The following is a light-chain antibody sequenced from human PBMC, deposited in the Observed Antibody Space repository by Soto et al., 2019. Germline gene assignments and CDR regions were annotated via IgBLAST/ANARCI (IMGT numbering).Light chain of an antibody. CDR2: DVT. J-gene: IGLJ1*01. CDR3: CSYAGTYTFYV. V-gene: IGLV2-11*01. CDR1: SSDAGGYYY. Sequence: QSVLTQPRSVSGSPGQSVTISCTGTSSDAGGYYYISWYQQHPGKAPKLMIYDVTKRPSGVPDRFSASKSGITASLTISGLQAEDEADYYCCSYAGTYTFYVFGTGTKVTVL.